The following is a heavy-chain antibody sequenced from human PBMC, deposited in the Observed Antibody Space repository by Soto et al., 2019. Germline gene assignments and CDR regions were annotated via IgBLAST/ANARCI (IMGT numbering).Heavy chain of an antibody. J-gene: IGHJ5*02. D-gene: IGHD6-19*01. CDR1: GYTLTDLS. CDR3: ATEGSSGWYTNWFDP. V-gene: IGHV1-24*01. Sequence: ASVTVSCQVSGYTLTDLSMHWVRQAPGKGLEWMGGFEPEDGETIYAQKFQGRVTVTEDTSTDTAYMELSSLRSEDTAVYYCATEGSSGWYTNWFDPWGQGTLVT. CDR2: FEPEDGET.